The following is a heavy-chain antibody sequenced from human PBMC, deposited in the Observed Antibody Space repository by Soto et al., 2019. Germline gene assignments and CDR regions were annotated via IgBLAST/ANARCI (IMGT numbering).Heavy chain of an antibody. CDR3: AREGIIQLSSNYYYYHIDV. Sequence: SETLSLTCTVSGGSISSYYWSWIRQPPGKGLEWIGYIYYSGSTNYNPSLKSRVTISVDTSKNQISLKLSSVTAADTAVYYCAREGIIQLSSNYYYYHIDVWGKGTTVTVSS. CDR2: IYYSGST. V-gene: IGHV4-59*01. CDR1: GGSISSYY. J-gene: IGHJ6*03. D-gene: IGHD5-18*01.